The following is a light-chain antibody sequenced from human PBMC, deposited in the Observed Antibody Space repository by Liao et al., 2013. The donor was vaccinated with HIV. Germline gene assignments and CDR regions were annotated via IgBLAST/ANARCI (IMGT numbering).Light chain of an antibody. Sequence: YELTQPPSVSVSPGQTASITCSGATLGYKSPSWYQQRPGQPPVLVIYQGTKRPSGIPERFSGSNSGNTATLTISRVEAGDEADYYCQVWDSSSDHPVFGGGTKLTVL. CDR2: QGT. V-gene: IGLV3-1*01. J-gene: IGLJ2*01. CDR1: TLGYKS. CDR3: QVWDSSSDHPV.